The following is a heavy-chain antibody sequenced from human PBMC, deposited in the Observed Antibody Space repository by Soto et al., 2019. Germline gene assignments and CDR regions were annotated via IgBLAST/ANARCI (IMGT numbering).Heavy chain of an antibody. CDR3: ARPGDMVVVPCPTRSWFDP. CDR2: ISYDGSNK. Sequence: QVQLVESGGGVVQPGRSLRLSCAASGFTFSSYAMHWVRQAPGKGLEWVAVISYDGSNKYYADSVKGRFTISRDNSKNTLYLQMNSLRAEDTAGYYCARPGDMVVVPCPTRSWFDPGGQGTLVTVSS. D-gene: IGHD2-2*01. V-gene: IGHV3-30-3*01. CDR1: GFTFSSYA. J-gene: IGHJ5*02.